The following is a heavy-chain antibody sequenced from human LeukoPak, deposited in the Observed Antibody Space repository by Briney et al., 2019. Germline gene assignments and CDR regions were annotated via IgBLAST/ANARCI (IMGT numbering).Heavy chain of an antibody. CDR1: GFTFSSYS. J-gene: IGHJ4*02. Sequence: GGSLRLSCAASGFTFSSYSMNWVRQAPGKGLEWVSYISSSSSTIYYADSVKGRFTISRDNAKNSLYLQMNSLRAEDTAVYYCASTLGYCSGGSCSAGYWGQGTLVTVSS. CDR2: ISSSSSTI. D-gene: IGHD2-15*01. V-gene: IGHV3-48*01. CDR3: ASTLGYCSGGSCSAGY.